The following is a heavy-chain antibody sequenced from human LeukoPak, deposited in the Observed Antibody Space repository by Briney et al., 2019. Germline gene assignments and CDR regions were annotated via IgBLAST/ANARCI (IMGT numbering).Heavy chain of an antibody. D-gene: IGHD3-22*01. CDR1: GGTFSSYA. J-gene: IGHJ3*02. Sequence: ASVKVSCKASGGTFSSYAISWVRQAPGQGLEWMGGIIPIFGTANYAQKFQGRVTITADKSTSTAYMELSSLRSEDAAVYYCARVDHYDSSGYYTQVYAFDIWGQGTMVTVSS. V-gene: IGHV1-69*06. CDR3: ARVDHYDSSGYYTQVYAFDI. CDR2: IIPIFGTA.